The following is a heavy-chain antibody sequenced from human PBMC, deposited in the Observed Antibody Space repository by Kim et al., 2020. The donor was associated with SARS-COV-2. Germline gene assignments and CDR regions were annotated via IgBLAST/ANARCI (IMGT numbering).Heavy chain of an antibody. Sequence: GGSLRLSCAASGFTFSDFWMHWVRQTPGKGLVWVSRIKGDGSTKGYADSVKGRFIISRDNAKNMVFLQLNSLRAEDTAVYYCAMSLTGYNDYWGQGILVTVSS. D-gene: IGHD3-9*01. CDR3: AMSLTGYNDY. CDR2: IKGDGSTK. CDR1: GFTFSDFW. J-gene: IGHJ4*02. V-gene: IGHV3-74*01.